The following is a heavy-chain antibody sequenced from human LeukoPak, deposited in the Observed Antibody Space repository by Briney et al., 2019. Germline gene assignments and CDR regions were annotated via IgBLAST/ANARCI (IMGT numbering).Heavy chain of an antibody. CDR3: ARAELKKDIRY. V-gene: IGHV1-46*01. Sequence: ASVKVSCKASGYTFTSYGISWVRQAPGQGLEWMGIINSSGGSTSYAQKFQGRVTMTRDTSTSTVYMELSSLRFEDTAVYYCARAELKKDIRYWGQGTLVTVSS. J-gene: IGHJ4*02. CDR2: INSSGGST. D-gene: IGHD2-15*01. CDR1: GYTFTSYG.